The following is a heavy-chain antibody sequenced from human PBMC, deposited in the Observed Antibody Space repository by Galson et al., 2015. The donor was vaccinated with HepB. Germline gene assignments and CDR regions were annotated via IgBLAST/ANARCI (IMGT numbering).Heavy chain of an antibody. V-gene: IGHV3-23*01. CDR2: IGVSGGST. J-gene: IGHJ4*02. D-gene: IGHD3-3*01. CDR3: AKYGFWSGYYLGTPGDC. Sequence: SLRLSCAASGFTFSSYAMSWVRQAPGKGLEWVSSIGVSGGSTYYADSVKGRFAISRDNSKNTLYLQMNSLRAEDTAVYYCAKYGFWSGYYLGTPGDCWGQGTLVTVSS. CDR1: GFTFSSYA.